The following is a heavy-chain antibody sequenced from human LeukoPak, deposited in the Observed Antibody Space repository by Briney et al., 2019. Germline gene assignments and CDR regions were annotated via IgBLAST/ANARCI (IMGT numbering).Heavy chain of an antibody. V-gene: IGHV3-23*01. J-gene: IGHJ4*02. CDR1: GFTFSTFA. CDR2: IFPSGGEI. Sequence: GGSLRLSCAASGFTFSTFAMIWVRQPPGKGPEWVSSIFPSGGEIHYADSVRGRFTISRDNSKSTLSLQMNSLRAEDTAIYYCATYRQVLLPFESWGQGTLVTVSS. D-gene: IGHD2-8*02. CDR3: ATYRQVLLPFES.